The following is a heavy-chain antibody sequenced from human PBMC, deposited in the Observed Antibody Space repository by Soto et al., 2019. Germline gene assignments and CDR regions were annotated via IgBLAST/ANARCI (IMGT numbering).Heavy chain of an antibody. Sequence: GSLRLSCAASGFTFGSYGMHWVRQAPGKGLEWVAVISYDGSNKYYADSVKGRFTISRDNSKNTLYLQMNSLRAEDTAVYYCAKARSGSSPDYWGQGTLVTVSS. J-gene: IGHJ4*02. D-gene: IGHD6-6*01. CDR2: ISYDGSNK. CDR3: AKARSGSSPDY. CDR1: GFTFGSYG. V-gene: IGHV3-30*18.